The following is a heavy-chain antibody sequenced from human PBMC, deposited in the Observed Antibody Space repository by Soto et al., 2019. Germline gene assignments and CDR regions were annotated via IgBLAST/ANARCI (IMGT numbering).Heavy chain of an antibody. J-gene: IGHJ4*02. CDR1: GFTFSDYY. CDR2: IXXSXXXX. V-gene: IGHV3-11*06. Sequence: PGGSLRLSCAASGFTFSDYYMSWIRQAPGKGLXWVXXIXXSXXXXXYXXSVKGRFTISRDNAKNSLYLQMNSLRAEDTAVYYCAREDSSGEYQGYWGQGTLVTVSS. CDR3: AREDSSGEYQGY. D-gene: IGHD3-22*01.